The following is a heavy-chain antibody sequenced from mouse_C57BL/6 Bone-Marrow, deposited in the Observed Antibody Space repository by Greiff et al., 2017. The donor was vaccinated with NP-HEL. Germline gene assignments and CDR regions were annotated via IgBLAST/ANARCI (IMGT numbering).Heavy chain of an antibody. Sequence: EVKVEESGGGLVKPGGSLKLSCAASGFTFSSYAMSWVRQTPEKRLEWVATISDGGSYTYYPDNVKGRFTISRDNAKNNLYLQMSHLKSEDTAMYYCARDLNGYYAMDYWGQGTSVTVSS. CDR1: GFTFSSYA. CDR3: ARDLNGYYAMDY. J-gene: IGHJ4*01. CDR2: ISDGGSYT. V-gene: IGHV5-4*01.